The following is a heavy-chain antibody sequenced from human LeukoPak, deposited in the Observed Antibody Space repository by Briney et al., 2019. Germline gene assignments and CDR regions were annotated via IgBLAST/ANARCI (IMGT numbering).Heavy chain of an antibody. J-gene: IGHJ4*02. D-gene: IGHD6-13*01. V-gene: IGHV1-18*01. CDR1: GYTFTSYG. Sequence: VASVKVSCKASGYTFTSYGIRWVRQAPGQGLEWMGWISAYNGNTNYAQKLQGRVNMTTDTSTSTAYMELRSLRSDDTAVYYCARAPRQQHYWGQGTLVSVSS. CDR2: ISAYNGNT. CDR3: ARAPRQQHY.